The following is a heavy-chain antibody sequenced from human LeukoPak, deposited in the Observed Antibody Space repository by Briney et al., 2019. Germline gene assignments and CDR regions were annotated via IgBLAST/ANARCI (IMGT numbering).Heavy chain of an antibody. CDR2: IAATGATT. CDR1: RFTFSSYA. CDR3: ARDWNYNFDY. J-gene: IGHJ4*02. D-gene: IGHD1-7*01. Sequence: GGSLRLSCAASRFTFSSYAMNWVRQAPGKGLEWVPTIAATGATTYHADSVKGRFTISRDNAKNTLNLQMNSLRAEDTAVYYCARDWNYNFDYWGQGTVVTVSS. V-gene: IGHV3-23*01.